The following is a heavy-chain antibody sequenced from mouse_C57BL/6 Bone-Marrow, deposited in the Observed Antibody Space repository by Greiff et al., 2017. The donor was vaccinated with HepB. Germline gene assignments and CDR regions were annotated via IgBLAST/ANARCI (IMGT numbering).Heavy chain of an antibody. Sequence: VQLLQSGPELVKPGASVKISCKASGYSFTGYYMNWVKQSPEKSLEWMGEINPSTGGTTYNQKFKAKATLTVDKSSSTAYMQLKSLTSEYSAVYYCARYYGNPGFAYWGQGTLVTVSA. CDR2: INPSTGGT. CDR1: GYSFTGYY. CDR3: ARYYGNPGFAY. D-gene: IGHD2-1*01. J-gene: IGHJ3*01. V-gene: IGHV1-42*01.